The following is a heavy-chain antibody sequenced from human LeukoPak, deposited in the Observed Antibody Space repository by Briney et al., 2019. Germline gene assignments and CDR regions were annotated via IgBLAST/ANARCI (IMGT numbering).Heavy chain of an antibody. V-gene: IGHV1-18*01. D-gene: IGHD2-21*01. CDR1: GYTFTSYG. Sequence: ASVKVSCKASGYTFTSYGISWVRQAPGQGLEWMGRISAYNGNTNYAQKLQGRVTMTTDTSTSTAYMELRSLRSDDTAVYYCAREGPVYCGGDCYFDYWGQGTLVTVSS. J-gene: IGHJ4*02. CDR2: ISAYNGNT. CDR3: AREGPVYCGGDCYFDY.